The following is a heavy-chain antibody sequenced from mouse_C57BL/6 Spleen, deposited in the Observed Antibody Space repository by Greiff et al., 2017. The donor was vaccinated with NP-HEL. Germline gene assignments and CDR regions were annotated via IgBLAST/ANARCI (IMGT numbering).Heavy chain of an antibody. CDR1: GYTFTSYG. V-gene: IGHV1-81*01. J-gene: IGHJ4*01. CDR2: IYPRSGNT. Sequence: QVQLKESGAELARPGASVKLSCKASGYTFTSYGISWVKQRTGQGLEWIGEIYPRSGNTYYNEKFKGKATLTADKSSSTAYMELRSLTSEDSAVYFCARHDAMDYWGQGTSVTVSS. CDR3: ARHDAMDY.